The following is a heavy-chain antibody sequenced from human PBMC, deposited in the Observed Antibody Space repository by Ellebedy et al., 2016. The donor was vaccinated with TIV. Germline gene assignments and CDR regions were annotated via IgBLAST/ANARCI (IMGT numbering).Heavy chain of an antibody. CDR3: ARVKDYYYYGMDV. V-gene: IGHV4-34*01. CDR2: INHSGST. J-gene: IGHJ6*02. Sequence: GSLRLSXAVYGGSFSGYYWSWIRQPPGKGLEWIGEINHSGSTNYNPSLKSRVTISVDTSKNQFSLKLSSVTAADTAVYYCARVKDYYYYGMDVWGQGTTVTVSS. CDR1: GGSFSGYY.